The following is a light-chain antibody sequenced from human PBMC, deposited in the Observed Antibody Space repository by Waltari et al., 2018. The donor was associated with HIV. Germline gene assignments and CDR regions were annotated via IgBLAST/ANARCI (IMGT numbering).Light chain of an antibody. V-gene: IGLV2-23*02. Sequence: QSALTQPASVSGSPGQSITISCTGTSSDVASYNLVSWYHHHPGKAPKVMIYAVTKRPLGVSDRFSGSKSGNTASLTISGLQAEDEADYYCCSYAGTSTYVFGTGTKVTVL. CDR3: CSYAGTSTYV. CDR2: AVT. J-gene: IGLJ1*01. CDR1: SSDVASYNL.